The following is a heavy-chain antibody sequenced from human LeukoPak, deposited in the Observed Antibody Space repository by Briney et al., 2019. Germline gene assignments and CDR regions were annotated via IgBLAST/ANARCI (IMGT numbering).Heavy chain of an antibody. J-gene: IGHJ4*02. D-gene: IGHD1-26*01. CDR1: GGSISSSSYY. Sequence: SETLSLTCTVSGGSISSSSYYWGWIRQPPGKGLEWIGSIYYSGSTYYNPSLKSRVTISVDTSKNQFSLKLSSVTAADTAVYYCASSRGWEGYFDYWGQGTLVTVSS. V-gene: IGHV4-39*07. CDR3: ASSRGWEGYFDY. CDR2: IYYSGST.